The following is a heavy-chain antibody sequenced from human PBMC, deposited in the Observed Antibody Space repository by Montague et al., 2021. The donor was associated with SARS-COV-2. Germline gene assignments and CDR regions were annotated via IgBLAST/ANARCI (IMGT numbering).Heavy chain of an antibody. D-gene: IGHD6-13*01. Sequence: SETLSLTCTVSGGSISNYYWSWIRQPAGKGLDWIGRVSESGTTNFNPSLRSRITMSVDTSKNQFSLKLSSVTAADTAVYFCARDWDSVPATGPNWGQGTLVTVSS. CDR1: GGSISNYY. CDR2: VSESGTT. V-gene: IGHV4-4*07. J-gene: IGHJ4*02. CDR3: ARDWDSVPATGPN.